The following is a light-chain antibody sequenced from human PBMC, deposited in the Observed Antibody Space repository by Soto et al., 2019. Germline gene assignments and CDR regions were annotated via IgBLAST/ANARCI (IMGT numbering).Light chain of an antibody. CDR1: QSISSY. CDR3: QQSYSTPPEFT. V-gene: IGKV1-39*01. Sequence: DIQMTQSPSSLSASVGDRVTITCRASQSISSYLNWYQQKPGKAPKLLIYAASSLQSGVPSRFSGSGSGTDFTITISSLQPEDFATYYCQQSYSTPPEFTFGPGTKVDIK. CDR2: AAS. J-gene: IGKJ3*01.